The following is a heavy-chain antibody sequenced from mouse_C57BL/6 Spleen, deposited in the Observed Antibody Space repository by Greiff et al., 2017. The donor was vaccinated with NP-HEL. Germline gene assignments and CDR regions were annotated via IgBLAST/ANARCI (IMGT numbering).Heavy chain of an antibody. V-gene: IGHV5-17*01. D-gene: IGHD4-1*01. J-gene: IGHJ2*01. CDR2: ISSGSSTI. Sequence: DVKLVESGGGLVKPGGSLKLSCAASGFTFSDYGMHWVRQAPEKGLEWVAYISSGSSTIYYADTVKGRFTISRDKAKNTLFLQMTSLRSEDTAMYYCARDWYYFDYWGQGTTLTVSS. CDR3: ARDWYYFDY. CDR1: GFTFSDYG.